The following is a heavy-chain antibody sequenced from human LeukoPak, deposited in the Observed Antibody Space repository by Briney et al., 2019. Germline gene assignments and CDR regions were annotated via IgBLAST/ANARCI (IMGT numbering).Heavy chain of an antibody. CDR3: ARGHPNRWFDP. D-gene: IGHD4/OR15-4a*01. CDR1: GFTFSSYE. V-gene: IGHV3-48*03. Sequence: GGCLRLSCAASGFTFSSYEMNWVRQAPGKGLEWVSYISSSGSTIYYADSVKGRFTISRDNAKNSLYLQMNSLRAEDTAVYYCARGHPNRWFDPWGQGTLVTVSS. CDR2: ISSSGSTI. J-gene: IGHJ5*02.